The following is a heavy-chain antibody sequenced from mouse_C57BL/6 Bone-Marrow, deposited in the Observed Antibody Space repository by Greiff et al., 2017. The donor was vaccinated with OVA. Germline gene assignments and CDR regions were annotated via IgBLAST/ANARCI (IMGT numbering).Heavy chain of an antibody. J-gene: IGHJ2*01. V-gene: IGHV1-59*01. D-gene: IGHD3-2*02. CDR1: GYTFTSYW. CDR2: IDPSDSYT. Sequence: QVQLQQPGAELVRPGTSVKLSCKASGYTFTSYWMHWVKQRPGQGLEWIGVIDPSDSYTNYNQKFKGKATLTVDTSSSTAYMQLSSLTSEDSAVYYCPSQLRLRDYWGQGTTLTVSS. CDR3: PSQLRLRDY.